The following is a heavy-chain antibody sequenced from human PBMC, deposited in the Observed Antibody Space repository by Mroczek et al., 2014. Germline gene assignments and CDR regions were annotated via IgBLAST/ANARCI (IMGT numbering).Heavy chain of an antibody. CDR1: GGSFSGYY. V-gene: IGHV4-34*01. D-gene: IGHD2-2*01. Sequence: QLQQWGAGLLKPSETLSLTCAVYGGSFSGYYWSWIRQPPGKGLEWIGEINHSGSTNYNPSLKSRVTISVDTSKNQFSLKLSSVTAADTAVYYCARVGPAASVDYYGMDVWGQGTTVTVSS. CDR3: ARVGPAASVDYYGMDV. CDR2: INHSGST. J-gene: IGHJ6*02.